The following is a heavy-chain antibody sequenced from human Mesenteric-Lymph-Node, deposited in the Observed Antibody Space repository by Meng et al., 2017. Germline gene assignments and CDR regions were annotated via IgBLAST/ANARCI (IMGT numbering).Heavy chain of an antibody. CDR3: TRGDYYDSSGYYPAGAFDI. J-gene: IGHJ3*02. D-gene: IGHD3-22*01. CDR2: IRSKAYGGTT. Sequence: GESLKISCTASGFTFGDYAMSWVRQAPGKGLEWVGFIRSKAYGGTTEYAASVKGRFTISRDDSKSIAYLQMNSLKTEDTAVYYCTRGDYYDSSGYYPAGAFDIWGQGTMVTVSS. CDR1: GFTFGDYA. V-gene: IGHV3-49*04.